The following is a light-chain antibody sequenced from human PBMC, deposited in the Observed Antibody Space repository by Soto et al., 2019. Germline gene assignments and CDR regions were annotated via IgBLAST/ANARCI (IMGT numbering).Light chain of an antibody. CDR2: DVS. V-gene: IGLV2-14*01. CDR3: SSYKSSSTLEV. J-gene: IGLJ1*01. Sequence: QSALTQPASVSGSPGQSITISCTGTSSDVGGYNYVSWYQQHPGKAPKLMIYDVSNRPSGVSNRFSGSKSGNTASLTISGRQAEDEADYYCSSYKSSSTLEVFGTGTKLTVL. CDR1: SSDVGGYNY.